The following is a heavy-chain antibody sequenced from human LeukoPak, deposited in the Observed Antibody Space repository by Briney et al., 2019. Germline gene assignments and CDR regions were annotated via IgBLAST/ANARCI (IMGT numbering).Heavy chain of an antibody. Sequence: GGSLRLSCAASGFTVSSNYMSWVRQAPGKGLEWVSLIYSGGSTYYADSVKGRFTISRDNSKNTLYLQMNSLRAEDTAVYYCARAYSGYPASDYWGQGTLVTVSS. D-gene: IGHD5-12*01. CDR3: ARAYSGYPASDY. J-gene: IGHJ4*02. CDR1: GFTVSSNY. V-gene: IGHV3-66*01. CDR2: IYSGGST.